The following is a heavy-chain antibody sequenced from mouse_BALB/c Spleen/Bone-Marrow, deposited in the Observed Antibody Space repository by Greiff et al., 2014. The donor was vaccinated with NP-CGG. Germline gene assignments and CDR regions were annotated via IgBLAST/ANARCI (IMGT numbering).Heavy chain of an antibody. Sequence: EVKLEESGGGLVQPEGSRKLSCAASGFTFSSFGMHWVRQAPEKGLEWVAYISSGSSTIYYADTVKGRFAISRDNPKNTLFLQMTSLRSEDTAMYYCARSRGNYLYYAMDYWGQGTSVTVSS. J-gene: IGHJ4*01. V-gene: IGHV5-17*02. D-gene: IGHD2-1*01. CDR2: ISSGSSTI. CDR3: ARSRGNYLYYAMDY. CDR1: GFTFSSFG.